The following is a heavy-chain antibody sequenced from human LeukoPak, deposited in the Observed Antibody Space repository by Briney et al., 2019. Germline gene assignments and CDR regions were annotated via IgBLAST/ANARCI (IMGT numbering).Heavy chain of an antibody. V-gene: IGHV4-34*01. CDR2: INHSGST. Sequence: KLSETLSLTCAVYGGSFSGYYWSWIRQPPGKGLEWIGEINHSGSTNYNPSLKSRVTISVDTSKNQFSLKLSSVTAADTAVYYCARGILYYDFWSGSGFYMDVWGKGTTVTVSS. CDR3: ARGILYYDFWSGSGFYMDV. J-gene: IGHJ6*03. D-gene: IGHD3-3*01. CDR1: GGSFSGYY.